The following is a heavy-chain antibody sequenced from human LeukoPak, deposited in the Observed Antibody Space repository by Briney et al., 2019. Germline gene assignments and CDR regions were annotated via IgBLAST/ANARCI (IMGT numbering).Heavy chain of an antibody. CDR1: GGSISSSSYY. D-gene: IGHD6-6*01. Sequence: PSETLSLTCTVSGGSISSSSYYWGWIRQPPGKGLEWIGSIYYSGSTYYNPSLKSRVTISVDTSKNQFSLKLSSVTAADTAVYYCARLPSVIDYWGQGTLVTVSS. CDR2: IYYSGST. V-gene: IGHV4-39*01. CDR3: ARLPSVIDY. J-gene: IGHJ4*02.